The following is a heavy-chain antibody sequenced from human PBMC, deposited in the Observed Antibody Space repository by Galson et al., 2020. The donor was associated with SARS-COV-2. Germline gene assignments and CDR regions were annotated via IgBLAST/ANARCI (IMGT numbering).Heavy chain of an antibody. D-gene: IGHD3-10*01. V-gene: IGHV3-11*01. CDR3: ARDPYYGSGIDGYNWFDP. CDR2: ISSSGSTI. J-gene: IGHJ5*02. Sequence: GESLKISCAASGFTFSDYYMSWIRQAPGKGLEWVSYISSSGSTIYYADSVKGRFTISRDNAKNSLYLQMNSLRAEDTAVYYCARDPYYGSGIDGYNWFDPWGQGTLVTVSS. CDR1: GFTFSDYY.